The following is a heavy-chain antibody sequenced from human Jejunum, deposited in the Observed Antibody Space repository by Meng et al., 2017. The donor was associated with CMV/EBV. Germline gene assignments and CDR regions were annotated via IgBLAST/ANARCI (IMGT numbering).Heavy chain of an antibody. CDR2: IVPVFPKP. Sequence: ASGGTFISYAISWVRLAPGQGLEWVGGIVPVFPKPYYAQKFQDRVTITADESTRTAYMELSSLRSEDTAVYYCATDSNTMGLFYSDSWGQGTLVTVSS. CDR3: ATDSNTMGLFYSDS. CDR1: GGTFISYA. V-gene: IGHV1-69*01. D-gene: IGHD2-2*01. J-gene: IGHJ4*02.